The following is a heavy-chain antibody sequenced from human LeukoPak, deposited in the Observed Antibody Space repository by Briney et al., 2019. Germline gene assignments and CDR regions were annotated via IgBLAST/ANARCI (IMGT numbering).Heavy chain of an antibody. J-gene: IGHJ4*02. D-gene: IGHD3-3*01. Sequence: SETLSLTCAVYGGSFRGYYWSWIRQPPGKGLEWIGENNHSGSNNYNPSLKSRVTISVDTSKTQFSLKLSSVTAADTAVYYCAITYYDFWSGYGLDYWGQGNLVTVSS. V-gene: IGHV4-34*01. CDR3: AITYYDFWSGYGLDY. CDR2: NNHSGSN. CDR1: GGSFRGYY.